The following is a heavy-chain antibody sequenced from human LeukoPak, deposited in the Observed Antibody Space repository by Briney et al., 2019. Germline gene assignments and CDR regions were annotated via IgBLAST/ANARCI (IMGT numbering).Heavy chain of an antibody. Sequence: GGSLRLSCAASGFTFSSYWMSWVRQAPGEGLEWVANIKQDGSEKYYVDSVKGRFTISRDNSKNTLYLQMNSLRAEDTAVYYCASPGYSSGWEGGFDYWGQGTLVTVSS. CDR1: GFTFSSYW. V-gene: IGHV3-7*01. CDR2: IKQDGSEK. D-gene: IGHD6-19*01. J-gene: IGHJ4*02. CDR3: ASPGYSSGWEGGFDY.